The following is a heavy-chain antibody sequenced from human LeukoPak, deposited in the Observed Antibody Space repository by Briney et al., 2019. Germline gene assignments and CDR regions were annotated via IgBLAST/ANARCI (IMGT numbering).Heavy chain of an antibody. D-gene: IGHD4/OR15-4a*01. CDR3: ARLERSRMDGAQY. J-gene: IGHJ4*02. V-gene: IGHV4-39*01. CDR2: MFYGETT. CDR1: GDSIRSSGYY. Sequence: RPSETLSLTCIVSGDSIRSSGYYWGWIRQPPGKGLEWIGSMFYGETTSYSPSLQSRVTISLDTSENQFSLRLNSVTAADTAVYYCARLERSRMDGAQYWGQGTLVTVSS.